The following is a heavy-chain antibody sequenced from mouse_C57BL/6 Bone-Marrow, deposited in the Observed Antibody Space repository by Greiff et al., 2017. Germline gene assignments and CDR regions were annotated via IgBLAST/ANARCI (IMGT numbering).Heavy chain of an antibody. Sequence: QVQLQQSGAELVRPGASVKLSCKASGYTFTDYYINWVKQRPGQGLEWIARIYPGSGNTYYNEKFKGKATLTAEKSSSTAYMQLSSLTSEDSAVYFCARTSAYYYGSSWYFDVWGTGTTVTVSS. D-gene: IGHD1-1*01. V-gene: IGHV1-76*01. CDR3: ARTSAYYYGSSWYFDV. J-gene: IGHJ1*03. CDR2: IYPGSGNT. CDR1: GYTFTDYY.